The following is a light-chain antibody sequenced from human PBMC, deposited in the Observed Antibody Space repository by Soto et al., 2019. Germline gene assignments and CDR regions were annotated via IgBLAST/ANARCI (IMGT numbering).Light chain of an antibody. CDR1: QSVSSN. CDR2: GAS. Sequence: RSQWPATLYIKTGERATLSCGASQSVSSNLAWYQQKPGQAPRLLIYGASTRATGIPARFSGSGSGTEFTLTIRSLQSEDFALYYCQRYTNLPLWTFGPQAMVDIK. CDR3: QRYTNLPLWT. V-gene: IGKV3-15*01. J-gene: IGKJ1*01.